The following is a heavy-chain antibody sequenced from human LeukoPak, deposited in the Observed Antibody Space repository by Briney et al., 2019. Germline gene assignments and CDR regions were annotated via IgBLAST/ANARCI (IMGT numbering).Heavy chain of an antibody. J-gene: IGHJ4*01. V-gene: IGHV4-59*12. CDR1: GGSIRSYY. CDR3: ARARGTVAIDY. CDR2: IYYSGST. Sequence: PSETLSLTCTVSGGSIRSYYWSWIRQPPGKGLEWIGYIYYSGSTNYNPSLKSRVTISVDTSKNQFSLKMTSVTAADTAVYYCARARGTVAIDYWGHGTLVTVSS. D-gene: IGHD5-12*01.